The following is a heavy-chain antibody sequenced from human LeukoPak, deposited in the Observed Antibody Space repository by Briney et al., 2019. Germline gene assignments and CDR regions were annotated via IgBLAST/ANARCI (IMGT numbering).Heavy chain of an antibody. V-gene: IGHV4-4*07. J-gene: IGHJ5*02. CDR2: IYTGGTA. CDR1: AASISTDY. D-gene: IGHD1-26*01. Sequence: SETLSLTCSVSAASISTDYWSWVRQPAGKGLEWIGRIYTGGTAKYNSSLKSRVTILVDRSKNQFSLKVTSVTAADTAVYYCARVIAGAAGFWHDPWGRGTLVTVSA. CDR3: ARVIAGAAGFWHDP.